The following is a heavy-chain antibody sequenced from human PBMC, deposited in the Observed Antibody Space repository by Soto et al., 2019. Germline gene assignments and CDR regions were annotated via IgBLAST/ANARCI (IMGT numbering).Heavy chain of an antibody. CDR2: MNPNSGNT. Sequence: ASVKVSCKASGYTFTSYDINWVRQATGQGLEWMGWMNPNSGNTGYAQKFQGRVTMTRNTSISTAYMELSSLRSEDTAVYYCARLLLWDFWSGYYTGGYYYMDVWGKGTTVTVSS. J-gene: IGHJ6*03. V-gene: IGHV1-8*01. D-gene: IGHD3-3*01. CDR3: ARLLLWDFWSGYYTGGYYYMDV. CDR1: GYTFTSYD.